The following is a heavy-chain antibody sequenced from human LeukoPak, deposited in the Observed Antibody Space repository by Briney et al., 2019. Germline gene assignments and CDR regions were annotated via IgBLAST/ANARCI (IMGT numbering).Heavy chain of an antibody. D-gene: IGHD5-18*01. CDR3: ARRAWIQHSWYFDL. CDR2: INHSGST. J-gene: IGHJ2*01. CDR1: GGSFSGYY. Sequence: PSETLSLTCAVYGGSFSGYYWSWIHQPPGKGLEWMGEINHSGSTNYNPSLKSRVTISVDTSKNQSSLKLSSVTAAATAVYYCARRAWIQHSWYFDLWGRGTLVTVSS. V-gene: IGHV4-34*01.